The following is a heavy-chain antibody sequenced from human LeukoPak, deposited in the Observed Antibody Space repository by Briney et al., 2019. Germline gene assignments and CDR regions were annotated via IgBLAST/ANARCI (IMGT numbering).Heavy chain of an antibody. CDR1: GFTVSSNY. CDR3: ARDPGGYEYFDY. Sequence: GGSLRLSCAASGFTVSSNYMSWVRQAPGKGLEWVSVIYSAGSTYYADSVKGRLTISRDNSKNTVYLQMNSLRAEDTAVYYCARDPGGYEYFDYWGQGTLVTVSS. CDR2: IYSAGST. J-gene: IGHJ4*02. D-gene: IGHD5-12*01. V-gene: IGHV3-66*01.